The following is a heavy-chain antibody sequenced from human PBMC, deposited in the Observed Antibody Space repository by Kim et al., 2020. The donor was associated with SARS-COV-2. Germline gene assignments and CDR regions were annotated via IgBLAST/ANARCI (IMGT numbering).Heavy chain of an antibody. D-gene: IGHD3-22*01. CDR2: ISGSGGST. Sequence: GGSLRLSCAASGFTFSSYAMSWVRQAPGKGLEWVSAISGSGGSTYYADSVKGRFTISRDNSKNTLYLQMNSLRAEDTAVYYCAKAVSISGVVVITTCFDYWGQGTLVTVSS. V-gene: IGHV3-23*01. J-gene: IGHJ4*02. CDR1: GFTFSSYA. CDR3: AKAVSISGVVVITTCFDY.